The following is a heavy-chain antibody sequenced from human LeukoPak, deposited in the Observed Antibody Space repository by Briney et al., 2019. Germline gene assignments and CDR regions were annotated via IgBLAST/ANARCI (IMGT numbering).Heavy chain of an antibody. Sequence: ASXKVSCKASGYTFTSYGISWVRQAPGQGLEWMGWISAYNGNTNYAQKLQGRVTMTTDTSTSTAYMELRSLRSDDTAVHYCARDVSPMGNPGYFQHWGQGTLVTVSS. CDR2: ISAYNGNT. D-gene: IGHD7-27*01. V-gene: IGHV1-18*01. CDR1: GYTFTSYG. CDR3: ARDVSPMGNPGYFQH. J-gene: IGHJ1*01.